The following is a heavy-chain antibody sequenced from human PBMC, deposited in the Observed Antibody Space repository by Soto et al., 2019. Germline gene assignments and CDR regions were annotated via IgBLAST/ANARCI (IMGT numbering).Heavy chain of an antibody. V-gene: IGHV1-69*01. CDR3: ARDGGSHFERLVRRLDY. Sequence: QVQLVQSGAEVKKPGSSVKVSCKASGGTFSSYAISWVRQAPGQGLEWMGGIIPIFGTANYAQKFQGRVTITADESTSTAYMELSSLRAEDTAVYYCARDGGSHFERLVRRLDYWGQGTLVTVSS. CDR2: IIPIFGTA. J-gene: IGHJ4*02. D-gene: IGHD6-19*01. CDR1: GGTFSSYA.